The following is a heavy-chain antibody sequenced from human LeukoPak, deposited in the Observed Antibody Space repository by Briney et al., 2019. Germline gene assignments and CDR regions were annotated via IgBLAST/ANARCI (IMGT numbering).Heavy chain of an antibody. CDR2: INPSGGST. D-gene: IGHD6-19*01. CDR3: ARGHPAAVAGLLAY. Sequence: ASVKVSCKASGYTFTSYYIHWVRQAPGRGLEWMGIINPSGGSTSYTQKFQGRVTMTRDTSTSTVYMELRSLRSEDTAVYYCARGHPAAVAGLLAYWGRGTLVTVSS. V-gene: IGHV1-46*01. J-gene: IGHJ4*02. CDR1: GYTFTSYY.